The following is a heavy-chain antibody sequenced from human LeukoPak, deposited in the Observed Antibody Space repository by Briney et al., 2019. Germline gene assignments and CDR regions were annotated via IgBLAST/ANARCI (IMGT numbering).Heavy chain of an antibody. J-gene: IGHJ3*02. D-gene: IGHD2-21*01. CDR3: ARVRQVMANAAFDI. CDR2: IYHSGST. V-gene: IGHV4-38-2*02. Sequence: PSETLSLTCTVSGYSISSGYYWGWIRQPPGKGLEWIGSIYHSGSTYYNPSLKGRVTISVDTSKNQFSLKLSSVAAADTAVYYCARVRQVMANAAFDIWGQGTMVTVSS. CDR1: GYSISSGYY.